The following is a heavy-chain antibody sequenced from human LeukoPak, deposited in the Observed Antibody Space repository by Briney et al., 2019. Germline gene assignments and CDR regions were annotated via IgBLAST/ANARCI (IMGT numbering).Heavy chain of an antibody. D-gene: IGHD2-2*01. CDR2: IIPIFGTA. J-gene: IGHJ3*02. CDR3: AREAVGYCSSTSCLPRAFDI. V-gene: IGHV1-69*01. Sequence: GSSVKVSSKASGGTFSSYAISWVRQAPGQGLEWMGGIIPIFGTANYAQKFQGRVTITADESTSTAYMELSSLRSEDTAVYYCAREAVGYCSSTSCLPRAFDIWGQGTMVTVSS. CDR1: GGTFSSYA.